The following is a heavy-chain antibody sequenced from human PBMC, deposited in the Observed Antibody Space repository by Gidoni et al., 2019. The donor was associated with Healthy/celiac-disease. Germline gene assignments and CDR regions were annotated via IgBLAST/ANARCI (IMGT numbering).Heavy chain of an antibody. CDR1: GFTFSSYS. D-gene: IGHD3-3*01. J-gene: IGHJ5*02. CDR3: ARGRGVGWFDP. Sequence: EVQLVESGGGLVKPGGSLRLSCPASGFTFSSYSMNWVRQAPGKGLEWVSSISSSSSYIYYADSVKGRFTISRHNAKNSLYLQMNSLRAEDTAVYYCARGRGVGWFDPWGQGTLVTVSS. CDR2: ISSSSSYI. V-gene: IGHV3-21*01.